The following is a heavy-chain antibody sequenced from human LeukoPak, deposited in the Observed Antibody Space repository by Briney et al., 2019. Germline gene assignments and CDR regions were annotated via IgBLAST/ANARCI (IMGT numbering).Heavy chain of an antibody. V-gene: IGHV3-48*03. CDR1: GFTFSSYE. CDR2: ISSSGGTI. CDR3: AKQPYYDFWSGYYIPGGGAFDI. Sequence: GGSLRLSCAASGFTFSSYEMNWVRQAPGKGLEWVSYISSSGGTIYYADSVKGRFTISRDNAKNSLYLQMNSLRAEDTAVYYCAKQPYYDFWSGYYIPGGGAFDIWGQGTMVTVSS. J-gene: IGHJ3*02. D-gene: IGHD3-3*01.